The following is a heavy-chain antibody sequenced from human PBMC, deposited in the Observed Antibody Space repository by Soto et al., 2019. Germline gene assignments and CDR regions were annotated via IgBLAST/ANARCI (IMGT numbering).Heavy chain of an antibody. V-gene: IGHV3-30-3*01. CDR3: ARGITMVRGVIIDYFDY. Sequence: VAVISYDGSNKYYADSVKGRFTISRENSKNTLYLQMNSLRAEDTAVYYCARGITMVRGVIIDYFDYWGQGTLVTVSS. J-gene: IGHJ4*02. CDR2: ISYDGSNK. D-gene: IGHD3-10*01.